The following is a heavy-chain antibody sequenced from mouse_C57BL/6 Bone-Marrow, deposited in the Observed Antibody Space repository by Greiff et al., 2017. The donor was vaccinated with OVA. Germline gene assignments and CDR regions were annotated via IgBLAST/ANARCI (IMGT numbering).Heavy chain of an antibody. CDR1: GFTFSSYT. V-gene: IGHV5-9*01. CDR3: ARPFYGSSYYYAMDY. D-gene: IGHD1-1*01. J-gene: IGHJ4*01. CDR2: ISGGGGNT. Sequence: DVMLVESGGGLVKPGGSLKLSCAASGFTFSSYTMSWVRQTPEKRLEWVATISGGGGNTYYPDSVKGRFTISRDNAKNTLYLQMSSLRSEDTALYYCARPFYGSSYYYAMDYWGQGTSVTVSS.